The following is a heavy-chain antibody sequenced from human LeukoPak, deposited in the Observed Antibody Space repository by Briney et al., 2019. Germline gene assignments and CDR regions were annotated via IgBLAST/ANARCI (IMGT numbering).Heavy chain of an antibody. Sequence: GGSLRLSCAASGFTFSDYYMTWIRQAPGKGLEWVSYISSSGSTMYYTDSVKGRFTISRDNAKNSLYLQMNSLRAEDTAVFYCARGLATIPFDYWGQGTLVTVSS. CDR2: ISSSGSTM. CDR1: GFTFSDYY. D-gene: IGHD5-24*01. V-gene: IGHV3-11*04. J-gene: IGHJ4*02. CDR3: ARGLATIPFDY.